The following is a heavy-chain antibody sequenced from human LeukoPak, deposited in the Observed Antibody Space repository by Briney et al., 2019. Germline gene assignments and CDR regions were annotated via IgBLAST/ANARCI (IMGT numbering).Heavy chain of an antibody. CDR3: ARDLEDYNNYGEMGF. CDR2: ISGSGGST. V-gene: IGHV3-23*01. J-gene: IGHJ4*02. Sequence: PGGSLRLSCAASGFTFSSYAMSWVRQAPGKGLEWVSAISGSGGSTYYADSVKGRFTISRDNAKNSLYLQMSSLRAEDTAVYYCARDLEDYNNYGEMGFWGQGTLVTVSS. CDR1: GFTFSSYA. D-gene: IGHD4-11*01.